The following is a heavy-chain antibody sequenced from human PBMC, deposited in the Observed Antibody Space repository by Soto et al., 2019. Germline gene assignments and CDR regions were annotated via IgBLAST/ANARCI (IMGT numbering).Heavy chain of an antibody. V-gene: IGHV3-30*18. D-gene: IGHD2-2*01. Sequence: GGSLRLSCAASGFTFSSYGMHWVRQAPGKGLEWVAVISYDGSNKYYADSVKGRFTISRDNSKNTLYLQMNSLGAEDTAVYYCAKEGIVVVPAAKYPDYWGQGTLVTVSS. J-gene: IGHJ4*02. CDR2: ISYDGSNK. CDR1: GFTFSSYG. CDR3: AKEGIVVVPAAKYPDY.